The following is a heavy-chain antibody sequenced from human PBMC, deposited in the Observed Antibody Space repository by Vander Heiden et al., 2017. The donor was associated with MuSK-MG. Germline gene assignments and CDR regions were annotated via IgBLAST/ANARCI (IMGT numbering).Heavy chain of an antibody. CDR2: ISSSSRTI. Sequence: EVQLVESGGGLVQPGGSLRLSCAASGFTFSSYSMNWVRQAPGKGLEWVSYISSSSRTIYYADSVKGRFTISRDNAKNSLYLQMNSLRAEDTAVYYCARVAYNWNYYWGQGTLVTVSS. D-gene: IGHD1-7*01. J-gene: IGHJ4*02. CDR3: ARVAYNWNYY. V-gene: IGHV3-48*01. CDR1: GFTFSSYS.